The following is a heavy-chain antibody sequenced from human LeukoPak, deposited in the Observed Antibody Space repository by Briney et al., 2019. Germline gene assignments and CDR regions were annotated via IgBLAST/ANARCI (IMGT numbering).Heavy chain of an antibody. CDR3: ARGGDTQFDY. CDR2: IYNSGST. CDR1: GGSISNYW. V-gene: IGHV4-59*01. J-gene: IGHJ4*02. Sequence: SETLSLTCTVSGGSISNYWWSWIRQPPGKGLEWIGNIYNSGSTNYNPSLMSRVTILVDTSKNQFSLKLSSVTAADTAVYYCARGGDTQFDYWGQGTLVTVSS. D-gene: IGHD3-16*01.